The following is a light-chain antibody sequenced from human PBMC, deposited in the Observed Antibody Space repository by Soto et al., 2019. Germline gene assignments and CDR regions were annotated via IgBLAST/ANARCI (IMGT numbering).Light chain of an antibody. CDR3: QQYNGYSSWT. CDR2: NAS. J-gene: IGKJ1*01. CDR1: QHITIW. V-gene: IGKV1-5*01. Sequence: DIQRTQSPSTLSASVGGRVTVACRASQHITIWLAWYQQRPGKAPKVLIWNASSLQRGVPSRFSGSGSGTEFTLTISSLQPDDFATYYCQQYNGYSSWTFGQGTKVDIK.